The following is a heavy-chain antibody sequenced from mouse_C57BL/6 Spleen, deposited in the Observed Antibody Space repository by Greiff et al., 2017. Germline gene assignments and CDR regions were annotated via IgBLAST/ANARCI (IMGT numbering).Heavy chain of an antibody. CDR1: GYTFTDYY. D-gene: IGHD1-1*01. CDR3: TRLDNYYGSGYDY. J-gene: IGHJ2*01. V-gene: IGHV1-75*01. Sequence: QVQLQQSGPELVKPGASVKISCKASGYTFTDYYINWVKQRPGQGLDWIGWIYPGSGSTYYNEKFKGKATLTVDKSSSTAYMLLSSLTSDDSAVYCCTRLDNYYGSGYDYWGQGTTLTVSS. CDR2: IYPGSGST.